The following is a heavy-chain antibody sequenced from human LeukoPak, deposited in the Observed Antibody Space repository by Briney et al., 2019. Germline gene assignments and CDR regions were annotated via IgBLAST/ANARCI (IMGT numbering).Heavy chain of an antibody. CDR3: ARVWHYYDSSGYHYPDYYDY. D-gene: IGHD3-22*01. V-gene: IGHV1-2*02. CDR2: INPNSGGT. Sequence: ASVKVSCKASGYTFTGYYMHWVRQAPGQGLEWMGWINPNSGGTNYAQKFQGRVTMTRDTSISTAYTELSRLRSDDTAVYYCARVWHYYDSSGYHYPDYYDYWGQGTLVTVSS. CDR1: GYTFTGYY. J-gene: IGHJ4*02.